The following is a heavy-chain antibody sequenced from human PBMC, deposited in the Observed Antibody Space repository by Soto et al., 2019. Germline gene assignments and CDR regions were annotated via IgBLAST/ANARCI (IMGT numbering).Heavy chain of an antibody. D-gene: IGHD5-12*01. V-gene: IGHV4-4*02. J-gene: IGHJ4*02. CDR2: IYHSGST. Sequence: QVQLQESGPGLVKPSGTLSLTCAVSGGSISSSNWWSWVRQPPGKGLEWIGEIYHSGSTNYNPSLKSQVTMSVDKSKNQFSLKLRSVTAAATAVYYCARAGSEMATITNCFDYWGQGSLVTVSS. CDR1: GGSISSSNW. CDR3: ARAGSEMATITNCFDY.